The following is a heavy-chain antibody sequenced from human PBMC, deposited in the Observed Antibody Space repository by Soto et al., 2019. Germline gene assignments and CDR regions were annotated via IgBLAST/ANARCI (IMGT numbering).Heavy chain of an antibody. CDR1: GFTFSNYW. CDR3: ARVAVGYYYMDV. J-gene: IGHJ6*03. Sequence: EVQLVESGGGLVQPGGSLRLSCAASGFTFSNYWMHWVRQAPGKGLVWVSRINSDGSRTNYADSVKGRFTISRDNAKETLYLQMNSLRVEDTAVYFCARVAVGYYYMDVWGKGDTVTVS. CDR2: INSDGSRT. V-gene: IGHV3-74*01.